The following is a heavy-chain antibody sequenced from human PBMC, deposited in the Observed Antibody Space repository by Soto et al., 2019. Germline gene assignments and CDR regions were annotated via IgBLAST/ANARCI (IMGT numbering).Heavy chain of an antibody. D-gene: IGHD2-15*01. CDR2: VSIGGST. J-gene: IGHJ4*02. V-gene: IGHV3-23*01. Sequence: DVQLLESGGGLVQPEGSLRLSCAASGFTFSSYAMGWVRQGPGKGLEWVAVVSIGGSTHYADSVRGRFTISRDNSKNTLSLQMNSLTAEDTAVYFCAKRHGAGGHFDYWGQGVLVTVSS. CDR3: AKRHGAGGHFDY. CDR1: GFTFSSYA.